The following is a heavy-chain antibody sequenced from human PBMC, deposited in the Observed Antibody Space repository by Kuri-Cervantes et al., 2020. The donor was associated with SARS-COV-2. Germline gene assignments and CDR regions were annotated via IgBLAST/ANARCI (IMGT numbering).Heavy chain of an antibody. V-gene: IGHV3-49*04. CDR2: IRSKAYGGTT. CDR1: GFTFGDYA. Sequence: GESLKISCTASGFTFGDYAMSWVRQAPGKGLEWVGFIRSKAYGGTTEYAASVKGRFTISRDDSKSIAYLQMNSLKTEDTAVYYCARGTNLYYGSGSYPAPYYYYGMDVWGQGTTVTVSS. CDR3: ARGTNLYYGSGSYPAPYYYYGMDV. J-gene: IGHJ6*02. D-gene: IGHD3-10*01.